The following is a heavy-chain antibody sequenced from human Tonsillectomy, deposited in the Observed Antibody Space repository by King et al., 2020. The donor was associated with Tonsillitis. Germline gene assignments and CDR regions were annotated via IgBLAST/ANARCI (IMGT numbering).Heavy chain of an antibody. Sequence: KLQESGPGLVKPSETLSLTCTVSGGSISGSSYYWGWIRQPPGKGLEWIGSIYDSGSTYYNPSLKSRVTISVDTSKNQFSLKLSSVTAADTAVYYCARGPVGPTKGWFDPWGQGTLVTVSS. D-gene: IGHD1-26*01. CDR3: ARGPVGPTKGWFDP. CDR2: IYDSGST. CDR1: GGSISGSSYY. V-gene: IGHV4-39*01. J-gene: IGHJ5*02.